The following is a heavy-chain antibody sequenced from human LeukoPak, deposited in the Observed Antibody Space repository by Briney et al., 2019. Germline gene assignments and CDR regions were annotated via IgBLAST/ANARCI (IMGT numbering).Heavy chain of an antibody. CDR2: MNPNSGNA. Sequence: ASVKVSCKASGYTFTSYDINRVRQATGQGLEWMGWMNPNSGNASYAQKFQGRVTMTRNTSISTAYMELSSLRSEDTAVYYCARAWWELLPATNWFDPWGQGTLVTVSS. CDR1: GYTFTSYD. CDR3: ARAWWELLPATNWFDP. D-gene: IGHD2-15*01. J-gene: IGHJ5*02. V-gene: IGHV1-8*01.